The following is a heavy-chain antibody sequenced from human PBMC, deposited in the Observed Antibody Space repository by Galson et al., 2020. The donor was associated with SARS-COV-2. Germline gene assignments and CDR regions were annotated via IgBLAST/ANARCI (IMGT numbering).Heavy chain of an antibody. V-gene: IGHV1-2*04. CDR3: ARGHGITTNLGAPDAFDI. Sequence: RQDASVKVSCKASGYTFTGYYMHWVRKAPGQGLEWMGWINPNSGGTNYAQKFQGWVTMTRDTSISTAYMELSRLRSDDTAVYYCARGHGITTNLGAPDAFDIWGQGTMVTVSS. D-gene: IGHD3-10*01. J-gene: IGHJ3*02. CDR1: GYTFTGYY. CDR2: INPNSGGT.